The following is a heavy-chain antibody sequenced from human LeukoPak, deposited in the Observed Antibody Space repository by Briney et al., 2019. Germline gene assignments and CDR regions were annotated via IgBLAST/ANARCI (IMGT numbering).Heavy chain of an antibody. J-gene: IGHJ4*02. CDR3: AREEWLVGGNFDY. CDR2: MNPNSGNT. V-gene: IGHV1-8*01. Sequence: ASVKVSCKASGYTFTSYDINWVRQATGQGLEWMGWMNPNSGNTGYAQKFQGRVTMIRNTSISTAYMELSSLRSEDTAVYYCAREEWLVGGNFDYWGQGTLVTVSS. CDR1: GYTFTSYD. D-gene: IGHD6-19*01.